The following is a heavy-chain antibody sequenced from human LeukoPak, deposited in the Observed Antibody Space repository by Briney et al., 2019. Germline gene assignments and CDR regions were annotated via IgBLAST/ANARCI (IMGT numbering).Heavy chain of an antibody. CDR1: GYTFTSYY. CDR2: INPSGGST. V-gene: IGHV1-46*01. D-gene: IGHD1-26*01. Sequence: GASVKVSCKASGYTFTSYYMHWVRQAPGQGLEWMGIINPSGGSTSYAQKFQGRVTMTRDTSTSTVYMELSRLRSDDTAVYYCARESGDVFDYWGQGTLVTVSS. CDR3: ARESGDVFDY. J-gene: IGHJ4*02.